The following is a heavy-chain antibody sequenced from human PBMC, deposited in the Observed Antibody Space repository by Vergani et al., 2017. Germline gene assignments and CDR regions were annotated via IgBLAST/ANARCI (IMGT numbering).Heavy chain of an antibody. CDR2: ISWNSGAV. Sequence: EVDLVESGGGLAQPGGSLRLSCEASGITFWKFGMHWVRQGPGKGLEWVSGISWNSGAVDYADSVRGRFTISRDNAKNTLYLQMNSLRAEDTAVYYCAKCTDYGSGSYFDYWGQGTLVTVSS. CDR3: AKCTDYGSGSYFDY. CDR1: GITFWKFG. J-gene: IGHJ4*02. D-gene: IGHD3-10*01. V-gene: IGHV3-9*01.